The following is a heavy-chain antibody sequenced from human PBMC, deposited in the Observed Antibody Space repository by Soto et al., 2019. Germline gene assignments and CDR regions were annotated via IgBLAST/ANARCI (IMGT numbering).Heavy chain of an antibody. CDR2: ISYDGSNK. V-gene: IGHV3-30-3*01. Sequence: QVQLVESGGGVVQPGRSLRLSCAASGFTFSSYAMHWVRQAPGKGLEWVAVISYDGSNKYYADSVKGRFTISRDNSKNTLYLQMNSLRAEDTAVYYCASSYDFWSGPANYYGMDVW. CDR1: GFTFSSYA. J-gene: IGHJ6*01. D-gene: IGHD3-3*01. CDR3: ASSYDFWSGPANYYGMDV.